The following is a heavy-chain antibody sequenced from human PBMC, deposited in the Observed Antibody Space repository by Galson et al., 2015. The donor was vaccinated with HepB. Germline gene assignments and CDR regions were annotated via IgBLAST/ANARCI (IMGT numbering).Heavy chain of an antibody. Sequence: SLRLSCAASGFTFSSYGMHWVRQAPGKGLEWVAVISYDGSNKYYADSVKGRFTISRDNSKNTLYLQMNSLRAEDTAVYYCAKDRGVYGDVGAFDYWGQGTLVTVSS. CDR2: ISYDGSNK. J-gene: IGHJ4*02. CDR3: AKDRGVYGDVGAFDY. V-gene: IGHV3-30*18. D-gene: IGHD4-17*01. CDR1: GFTFSSYG.